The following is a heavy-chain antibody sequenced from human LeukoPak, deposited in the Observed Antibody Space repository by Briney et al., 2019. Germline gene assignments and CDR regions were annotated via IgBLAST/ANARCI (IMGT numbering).Heavy chain of an antibody. CDR1: GYTFTTYA. D-gene: IGHD5-12*01. Sequence: ASVKVSCKPSGYTFTTYALHWVRQAPGQRLEWMGWINTGNGDTRYSQQFQGRVTITRDTSASTAYMELSSLRSEDTAVYYCARRGGSGHESGYDYWGQGTLVTVSS. CDR3: ARRGGSGHESGYDY. V-gene: IGHV1-3*04. J-gene: IGHJ4*02. CDR2: INTGNGDT.